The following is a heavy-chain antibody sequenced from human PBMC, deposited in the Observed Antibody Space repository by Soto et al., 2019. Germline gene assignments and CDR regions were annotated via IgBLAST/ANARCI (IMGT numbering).Heavy chain of an antibody. V-gene: IGHV4-59*11. D-gene: IGHD1-26*01. Sequence: QVQLEESGPGLVKPSETLSLTCTVSGGSISSHYWSWVRQAPGKGLEWIGCIYYRGNTFYNPSLKSRCTISVDTSNNQFSLKLDSVTPADTAVYYCARDGREASGIDVWGQGTAVTVSS. CDR1: GGSISSHY. CDR3: ARDGREASGIDV. J-gene: IGHJ6*02. CDR2: IYYRGNT.